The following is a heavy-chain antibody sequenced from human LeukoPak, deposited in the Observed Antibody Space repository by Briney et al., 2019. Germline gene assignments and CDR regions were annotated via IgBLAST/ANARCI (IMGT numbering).Heavy chain of an antibody. J-gene: IGHJ4*02. CDR1: GGSITTTTYY. D-gene: IGHD3-3*01. V-gene: IGHV4-39*07. CDR3: ARDPITIFGVATIDY. CDR2: SHYSGNT. Sequence: KPSETLFLTCTLSGGSITTTTYYWGWIRQPPGKGLEWIGSSHYSGNTYYNPSLESRLTISIDTSKNQFSLKLSSVTAADTAVYYCARDPITIFGVATIDYWGQGTLVTVSS.